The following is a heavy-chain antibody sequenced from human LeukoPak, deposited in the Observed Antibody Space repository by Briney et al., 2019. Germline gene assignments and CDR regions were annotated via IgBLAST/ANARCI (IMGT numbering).Heavy chain of an antibody. CDR3: AKDLTYCGGDCYSGHFDY. CDR1: GFTFSDYY. Sequence: GGSLRLSCAASGFTFSDYYMSWIRQAPGKGLEWVSYISSSGSTIYYADSVKGRFTIPRDNSKNTLYLQMNSLRAEDTAVYYCAKDLTYCGGDCYSGHFDYWGQGTLVTVSS. J-gene: IGHJ4*02. D-gene: IGHD2-21*02. CDR2: ISSSGSTI. V-gene: IGHV3-11*01.